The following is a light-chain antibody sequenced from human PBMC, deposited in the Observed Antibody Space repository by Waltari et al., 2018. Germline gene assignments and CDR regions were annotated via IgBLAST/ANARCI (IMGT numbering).Light chain of an antibody. CDR2: GPS. J-gene: IGKJ4*01. CDR1: QTVRTTY. CDR3: QQYDSSPLT. Sequence: EIVLTQSPGTLSLSPGERATLSCRASQTVRTTYLAWYQQRPGQAPTLLSYGPSSRATGVPDRFSGSGSGTDFSLTISSLEPEDFAVYYCQQYDSSPLTFGGGTKVEIK. V-gene: IGKV3-20*01.